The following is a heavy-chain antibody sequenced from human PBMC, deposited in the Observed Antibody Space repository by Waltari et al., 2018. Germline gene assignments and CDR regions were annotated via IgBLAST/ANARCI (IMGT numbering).Heavy chain of an antibody. D-gene: IGHD6-13*01. Sequence: EVQLVQSGAEVKKPGATVKISCKVSGYTFTDYYMHWVQQAPGKGLEWMGLVDPEDGETIYAEKFQGRVTITADTSTDTAYMELSSLRSEDTAVYYCARPISHSSQKYYYYGMDVWGQGTTVTVSS. V-gene: IGHV1-69-2*01. CDR3: ARPISHSSQKYYYYGMDV. CDR1: GYTFTDYY. J-gene: IGHJ6*02. CDR2: VDPEDGET.